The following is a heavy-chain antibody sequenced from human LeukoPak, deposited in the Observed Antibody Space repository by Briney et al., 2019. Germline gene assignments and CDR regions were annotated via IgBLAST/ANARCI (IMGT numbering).Heavy chain of an antibody. D-gene: IGHD1-26*01. CDR3: AKGLSGNYHFDY. CDR1: GFTFSSYA. V-gene: IGHV3-23*01. CDR2: ISGSGGST. Sequence: GGSLRLSCAASGFTFSSYAMSWVRQAPGKGLEWVSAISGSGGSTYYADSVKGRFTISRDNSKNTLYLQVNSLRAEDTAIYYCAKGLSGNYHFDYWGQGTLVTVSS. J-gene: IGHJ4*02.